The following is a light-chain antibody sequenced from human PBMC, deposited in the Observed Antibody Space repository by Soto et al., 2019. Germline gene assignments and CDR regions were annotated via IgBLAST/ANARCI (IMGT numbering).Light chain of an antibody. Sequence: QSVLTQPPSASGTPGQRVTISCSGSSSNIGSNYVYWYQQLPGTAPKLLIYSNNQRPSGVPDRFSGSKSGTSASLAISGLRSEDEADYYCAAWDDSLRSVFGGGTKLTV. V-gene: IGLV1-47*02. J-gene: IGLJ3*02. CDR1: SSNIGSNY. CDR3: AAWDDSLRSV. CDR2: SNN.